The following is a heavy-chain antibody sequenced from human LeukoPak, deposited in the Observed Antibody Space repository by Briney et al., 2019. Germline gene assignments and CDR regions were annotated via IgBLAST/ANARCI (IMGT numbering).Heavy chain of an antibody. V-gene: IGHV3-23*01. Sequence: GGSLRLSCADSGITFSSYAMSWVRQAPGKGLEWVSVIGGSADSADYADSVKGRFTISRDDSKNTLYLQMISLRSEDTAVYYCAKDSVACNGIYGAFHIWGQGTMVTVSS. CDR3: AKDSVACNGIYGAFHI. J-gene: IGHJ3*02. D-gene: IGHD5-12*01. CDR2: IGGSADSA. CDR1: GITFSSYA.